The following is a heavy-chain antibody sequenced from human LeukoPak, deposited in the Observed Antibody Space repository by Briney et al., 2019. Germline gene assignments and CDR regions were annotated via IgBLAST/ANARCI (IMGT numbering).Heavy chain of an antibody. D-gene: IGHD3-9*01. Sequence: GRSLSLSCAASGFTFSSYGMRWVRQAPGKGLEWVAVIWYDGSNKYYADSVKGRFTIYSDNSKHTLYLQMNSLGAEDTAVYYCARGGTYDILTGSDYRGPGTLVTVSS. CDR1: GFTFSSYG. CDR3: ARGGTYDILTGSDY. CDR2: IWYDGSNK. V-gene: IGHV3-33*01. J-gene: IGHJ4*02.